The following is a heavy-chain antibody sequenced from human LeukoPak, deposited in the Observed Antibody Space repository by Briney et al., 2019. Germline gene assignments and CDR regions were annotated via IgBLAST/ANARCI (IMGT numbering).Heavy chain of an antibody. CDR1: GGSISSYY. Sequence: SETLSLTCTVSGGSISSYYWSWIRQPPGKGLEWIGYIYYSGSTNYNPSLKSRVTISVDTSKNQFSLKLSSVTAADTAVYYCARNTYGDYWYFDLWGRGTLVTVSP. D-gene: IGHD4-17*01. V-gene: IGHV4-59*08. CDR2: IYYSGST. J-gene: IGHJ2*01. CDR3: ARNTYGDYWYFDL.